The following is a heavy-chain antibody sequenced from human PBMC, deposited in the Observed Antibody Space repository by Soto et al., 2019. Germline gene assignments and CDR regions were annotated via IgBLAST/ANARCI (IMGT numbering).Heavy chain of an antibody. CDR1: GFTFSSYA. Sequence: EVQLLESGGGLVQPGGSLRLSCAASGFTFSSYAMSWVRQAPGKGLEWVSAISGSGGSTYYADSVKGRFTISRDNSKNTRYLQMNSLRAEDTAVYYCAKDSRIAARAWGGSPDRGFDPWGQGTLVTVSS. D-gene: IGHD6-6*01. J-gene: IGHJ5*02. V-gene: IGHV3-23*01. CDR3: AKDSRIAARAWGGSPDRGFDP. CDR2: ISGSGGST.